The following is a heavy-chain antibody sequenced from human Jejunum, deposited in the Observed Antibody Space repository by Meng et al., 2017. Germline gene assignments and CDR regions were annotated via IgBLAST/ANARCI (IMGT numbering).Heavy chain of an antibody. CDR3: ARGRSAWYVDF. D-gene: IGHD6-13*01. J-gene: IGHJ4*02. Sequence: GESLKISCVASGFTFSNYWMHWVRQVPGKGLVWVSHIHSDVTTTTYADSVKGRFTVSRDNAKNTLYLQMNSLRAEDTGVYYCARGRSAWYVDFWGQGTQVTVSS. CDR2: IHSDVTTT. V-gene: IGHV3-74*03. CDR1: GFTFSNYW.